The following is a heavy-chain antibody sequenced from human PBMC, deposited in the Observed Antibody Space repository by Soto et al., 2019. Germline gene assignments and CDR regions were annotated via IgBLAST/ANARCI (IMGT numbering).Heavy chain of an antibody. Sequence: PLEILSLTCIVSGCSISSHYWSWIRQPPGKGLEWIGYIYYSGSTNYNPSLKSSLTITKDTSKNQVVLAMTNMDPVDTATYYCAHLVVAGLTYYFDYWGQGTLVTVSS. CDR3: AHLVVAGLTYYFDY. V-gene: IGHV4-59*11. D-gene: IGHD2-15*01. CDR1: GCSISSHY. J-gene: IGHJ4*02. CDR2: IYYSGST.